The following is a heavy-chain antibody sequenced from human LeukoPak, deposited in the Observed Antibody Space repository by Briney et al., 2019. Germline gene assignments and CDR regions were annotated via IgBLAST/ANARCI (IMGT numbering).Heavy chain of an antibody. CDR3: ARVLGWAAFDY. D-gene: IGHD2-15*01. V-gene: IGHV4-4*07. J-gene: IGHJ4*02. CDR1: DGSMISYH. Sequence: SETLSLTCSVSDGSMISYHWSWIRQPAGKGLEWIGRIYTSGSTNYNPSLKSRVTMSVDTSKKQFSLKLNSVTAADTAVYYCARVLGWAAFDYWGQGTLVTVSS. CDR2: IYTSGST.